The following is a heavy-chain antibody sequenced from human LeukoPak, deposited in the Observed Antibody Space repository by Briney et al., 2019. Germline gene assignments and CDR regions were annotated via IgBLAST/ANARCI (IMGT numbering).Heavy chain of an antibody. CDR2: IHNDASNK. V-gene: IGHV3-30*02. CDR3: AKDWDWNSSFFDY. CDR1: GFTFSSYC. Sequence: GSLRLSCAASGFTFSSYCMHWVRQAPGKGLEWVAFIHNDASNKYYPDSVKGRFTISRDNSLNTLYLQMNSLRAEDTAVYYCAKDWDWNSSFFDYWGQGTLVTVSS. D-gene: IGHD1-7*01. J-gene: IGHJ4*02.